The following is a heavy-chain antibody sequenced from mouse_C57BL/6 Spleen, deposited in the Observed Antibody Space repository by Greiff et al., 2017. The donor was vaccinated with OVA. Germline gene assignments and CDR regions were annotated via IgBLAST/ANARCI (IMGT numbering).Heavy chain of an antibody. Sequence: QVQLQQSGAELVKPGASVKISCKASGYAFSSYWMNWVKQRPGTGLEWIGQLYPGDGDTNYNGKFKGKATLTADKSSSTAYMQLSSLTSEDSAVYFCARGRDGNYPYYFDYWGQGTTLTVSS. CDR3: ARGRDGNYPYYFDY. CDR2: LYPGDGDT. J-gene: IGHJ2*01. V-gene: IGHV1-80*01. CDR1: GYAFSSYW. D-gene: IGHD2-1*01.